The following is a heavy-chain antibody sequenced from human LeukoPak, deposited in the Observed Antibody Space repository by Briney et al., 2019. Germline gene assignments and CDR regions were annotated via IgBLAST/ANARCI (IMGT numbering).Heavy chain of an antibody. D-gene: IGHD6-13*01. Sequence: ASVKVSCKASGYTFTAYYMHWVRQAPGQGLEWMGWINPNSGGTNYAQKFEGRVTMTRNTSISTAYMELSSRRSEDTAVYYCAREMAAAAFYYYYYMDVWGKGTTVTISS. CDR3: AREMAAAAFYYYYYMDV. CDR1: GYTFTAYY. V-gene: IGHV1-2*02. CDR2: INPNSGGT. J-gene: IGHJ6*03.